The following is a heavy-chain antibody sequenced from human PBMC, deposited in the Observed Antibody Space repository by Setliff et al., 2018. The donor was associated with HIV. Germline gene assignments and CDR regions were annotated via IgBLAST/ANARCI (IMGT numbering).Heavy chain of an antibody. CDR1: GFTFSNYA. V-gene: IGHV3-23*01. D-gene: IGHD2-2*01. Sequence: GGSLRLSCVASGFTFSNYAMNWVRQAPGKGLEWVSGITQTGDNTYYADSVKGRFVISRDNSKNTLYLQVSSLRADDSATYYCARGRVPFDYWGQGTLVTVPQ. CDR2: ITQTGDNT. CDR3: ARGRVPFDY. J-gene: IGHJ4*02.